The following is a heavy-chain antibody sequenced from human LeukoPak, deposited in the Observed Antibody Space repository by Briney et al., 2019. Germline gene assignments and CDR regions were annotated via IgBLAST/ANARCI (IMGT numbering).Heavy chain of an antibody. CDR1: GGSITSGGYY. V-gene: IGHV4-31*03. CDR2: IYYSGSI. Sequence: PSQTLSLTCTVSGGSITSGGYYWRWIRQHPGKGLEWIGYIYYSGSIHYNPSLTSRVTISIGASKNQFSLKLSSVTAADTAVYYCPRGWGFGSGTYSRAFDCWGQGSLVTVSS. CDR3: PRGWGFGSGTYSRAFDC. D-gene: IGHD3-10*01. J-gene: IGHJ4*02.